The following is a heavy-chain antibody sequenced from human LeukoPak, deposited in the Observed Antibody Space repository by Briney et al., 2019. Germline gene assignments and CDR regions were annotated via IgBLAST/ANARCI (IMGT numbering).Heavy chain of an antibody. V-gene: IGHV1-18*01. D-gene: IGHD1-1*01. CDR2: ISAYNGNT. CDR3: ARAGYNWNDVKEYYFDY. CDR1: GYTFTIYG. J-gene: IGHJ4*02. Sequence: GPSVKVSCKASGYTFTIYGISWGRQAPGQGLEWMVWISAYNGNTNYAQKLQGRVTMTTDTSTSNAYMELRSLRSDDTAVYYCARAGYNWNDVKEYYFDYWGQGTLVTVSS.